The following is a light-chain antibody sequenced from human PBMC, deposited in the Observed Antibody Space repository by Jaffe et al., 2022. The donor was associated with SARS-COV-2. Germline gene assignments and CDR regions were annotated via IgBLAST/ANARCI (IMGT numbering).Light chain of an antibody. CDR1: QSVNSNY. V-gene: IGKV3-20*01. CDR2: GTS. Sequence: EIVLTQSPGTLSLSPGERATLSCRASQSVNSNYFDWYQQKPGQAPRLLIYGTSSRATGIPDRFSGSGSGTDFALTISSLEPEDFAVYYCERYDSSSLTFGGGTKVEIK. J-gene: IGKJ4*01. CDR3: ERYDSSSLT.